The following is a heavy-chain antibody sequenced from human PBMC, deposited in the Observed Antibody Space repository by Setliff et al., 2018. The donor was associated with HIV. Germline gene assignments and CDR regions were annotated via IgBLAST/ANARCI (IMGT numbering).Heavy chain of an antibody. V-gene: IGHV1-18*01. CDR3: MRDPSGYDASGYYPLRWYFDL. D-gene: IGHD3-22*01. CDR1: GYIFTNQY. CDR2: ISPHNGNA. J-gene: IGHJ2*01. Sequence: EASVKVSCKASGYIFTNQYITWVRQAPGQGLEWMGWISPHNGNAKYGEKFQARVTMTADTSTTAAYMELRSLTSDDTAVYYCMRDPSGYDASGYYPLRWYFDLWGRGTLVTVSS.